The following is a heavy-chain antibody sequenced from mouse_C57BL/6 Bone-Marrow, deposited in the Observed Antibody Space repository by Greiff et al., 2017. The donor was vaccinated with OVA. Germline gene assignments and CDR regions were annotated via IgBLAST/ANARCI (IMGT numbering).Heavy chain of an antibody. Sequence: EVMLVESGGGLVQPGGSLKLSCAASGFTFSDYYMYWVRQTPEKRLEWVAYISNGGGSTYYPDTVKGRFTISRDNAKNTLYLQMSRLKSEDTARYYGARRGYYGSSDGYFDVWGTGTTVTVAS. CDR2: ISNGGGST. CDR3: ARRGYYGSSDGYFDV. J-gene: IGHJ1*03. D-gene: IGHD1-1*01. CDR1: GFTFSDYY. V-gene: IGHV5-12*01.